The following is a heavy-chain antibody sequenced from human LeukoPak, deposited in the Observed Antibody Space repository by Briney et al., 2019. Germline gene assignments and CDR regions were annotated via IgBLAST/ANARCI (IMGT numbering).Heavy chain of an antibody. Sequence: KPSETLSPTCTVSGGSISSYYWSWIRQPPGKGLEWIGYIYYSGSTNYNPSLKSRVTISVDTSKNQFSLKLSSVTAADTAVYYCAREGTAGTAFDIWGQGTMVTVSS. CDR1: GGSISSYY. CDR3: AREGTAGTAFDI. J-gene: IGHJ3*02. V-gene: IGHV4-59*01. D-gene: IGHD6-13*01. CDR2: IYYSGST.